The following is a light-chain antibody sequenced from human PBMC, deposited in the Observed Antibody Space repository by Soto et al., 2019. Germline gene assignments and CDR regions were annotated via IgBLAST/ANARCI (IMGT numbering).Light chain of an antibody. CDR1: QSISSY. J-gene: IGKJ2*01. Sequence: DIQMTQSPSSLSASVGDRVTITCRASQSISSYLNWYQQKPGKAPKLLIYAASSLQSGVPSRFSGSGSGTDFTLTISSLQPEDFATYHCQQSYGTPRTFGQGTKLEIK. V-gene: IGKV1-39*01. CDR3: QQSYGTPRT. CDR2: AAS.